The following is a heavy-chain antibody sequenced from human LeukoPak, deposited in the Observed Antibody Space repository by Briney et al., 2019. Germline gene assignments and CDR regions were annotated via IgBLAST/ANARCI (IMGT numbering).Heavy chain of an antibody. CDR2: IYPDSDI. CDR1: GYSFTSYW. Sequence: GESLKISCKASGYSFTSYWIGWVRQMPGKGLEWMGIIYPDSDIRYSPSFQGQVTISADTSISTAYLQWSSLKASDTAMYYCARRYYGSGSYYNTNHFDYWGQGTLVTIST. V-gene: IGHV5-51*01. J-gene: IGHJ4*02. CDR3: ARRYYGSGSYYNTNHFDY. D-gene: IGHD3-10*01.